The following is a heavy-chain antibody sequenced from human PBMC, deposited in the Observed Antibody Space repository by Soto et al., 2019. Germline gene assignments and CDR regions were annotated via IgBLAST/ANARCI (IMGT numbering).Heavy chain of an antibody. CDR1: GFTFTSSA. J-gene: IGHJ6*02. CDR2: IVVGSGNT. D-gene: IGHD3-16*02. V-gene: IGHV1-58*01. CDR3: AERGSYPTATTYYGLDV. Sequence: SVKVSCKASGFTFTSSAVQWVRQARGQRLEWIGWIVVGSGNTNYAQKFQERVTITGDMSTSTAYMELSSLRSEDTAVYYCAERGSYPTATTYYGLDVWAQGSTVTVSS.